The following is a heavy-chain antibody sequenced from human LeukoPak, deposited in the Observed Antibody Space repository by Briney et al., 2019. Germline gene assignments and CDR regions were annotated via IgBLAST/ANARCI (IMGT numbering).Heavy chain of an antibody. CDR3: GXXXXXXXXXXXXXXV. V-gene: IGHV1-18*01. CDR1: GXXXTXXG. CDR2: ISAYNGNT. Sequence: GXXXTXXGIXWVRQAPGQGLEXXGWISAYNGNTNYAQKLQGRVTMTTDTSTSTAYMELRRLRADDTAVYYCGXXXXXXXXXXXXXXVWXXXXTXTVSS. J-gene: IGHJ6*04.